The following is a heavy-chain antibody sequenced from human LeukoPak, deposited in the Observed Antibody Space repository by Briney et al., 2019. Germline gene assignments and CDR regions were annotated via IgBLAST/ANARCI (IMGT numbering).Heavy chain of an antibody. Sequence: SETLSLTCAVYGGSFSGYYWSWIRQPPGKGLDGIGEINHSESTNYNPSLQSRVTISRHQSKNQFLLKPGSVPPAGPAADCFSRVSLRPRGYSGYGVDYWGQGTLVTVSS. CDR1: GGSFSGYY. D-gene: IGHD5-12*01. CDR3: SRVSLRPRGYSGYGVDY. V-gene: IGHV4-34*01. J-gene: IGHJ4*02. CDR2: INHSEST.